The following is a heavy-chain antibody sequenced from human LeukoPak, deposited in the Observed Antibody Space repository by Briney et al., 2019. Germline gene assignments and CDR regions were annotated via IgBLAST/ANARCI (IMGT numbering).Heavy chain of an antibody. Sequence: GGSLRLSCAASGFTFSNYGTHWVRQAPGKGLEWVAVIWYDGNNKYYADSVKGRFTISRDNSKNTLSLQMNSLRAEDTAVYYCARDPSLRVTLDYWGQGTLVTVSS. CDR3: ARDPSLRVTLDY. CDR1: GFTFSNYG. CDR2: IWYDGNNK. V-gene: IGHV3-33*01. J-gene: IGHJ4*02. D-gene: IGHD4-4*01.